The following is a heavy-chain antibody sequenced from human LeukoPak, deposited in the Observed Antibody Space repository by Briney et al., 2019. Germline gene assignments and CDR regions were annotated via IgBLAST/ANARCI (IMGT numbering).Heavy chain of an antibody. V-gene: IGHV1-18*01. Sequence: ASVEVSCKTSGYTFTTYGISWVRQAPGQGLEWMGWISAYNDNTNYAQNLQGRVTMTTDTSTSTAYMELRSLRSDDTAVYYCAMRSGSYPNYFDYWGQGTLVTVSS. J-gene: IGHJ4*02. CDR1: GYTFTTYG. CDR3: AMRSGSYPNYFDY. CDR2: ISAYNDNT. D-gene: IGHD1-26*01.